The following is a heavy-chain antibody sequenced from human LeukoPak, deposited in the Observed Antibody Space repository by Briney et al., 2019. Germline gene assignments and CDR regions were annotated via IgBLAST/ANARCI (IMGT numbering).Heavy chain of an antibody. J-gene: IGHJ4*02. CDR2: IYSGGST. Sequence: GGSLRLCCAASGFTVSSNHMSWDRQAPGKGLEWVSVIYSGGSTDYADSVKGRFTISRDNSKNTLYLQMNSLRAEDTAVYHCARGPAGYNWGQGTLVTVSS. CDR3: ARGPAGYN. CDR1: GFTVSSNH. D-gene: IGHD1-1*01. V-gene: IGHV3-53*01.